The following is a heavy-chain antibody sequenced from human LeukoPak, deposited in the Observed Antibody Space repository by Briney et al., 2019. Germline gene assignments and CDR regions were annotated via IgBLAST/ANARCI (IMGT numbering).Heavy chain of an antibody. CDR2: ISSGGGNT. J-gene: IGHJ4*02. V-gene: IGHV3-23*01. CDR1: GFTFSSYA. Sequence: GGSLRLSCAASGFTFSSYAMGWVRQAPGKGLEWVSTISSGGGNTYYADSVKGRFTISRDNPKNTLSLQMNSLRAEDTAIYYCAKYSSRYFDYWGQGTLVTVSS. CDR3: AKYSSRYFDY. D-gene: IGHD6-13*01.